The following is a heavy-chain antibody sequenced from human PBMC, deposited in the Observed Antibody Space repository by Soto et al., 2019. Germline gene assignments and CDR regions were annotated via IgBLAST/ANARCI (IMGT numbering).Heavy chain of an antibody. V-gene: IGHV3-72*01. CDR1: GFTFSDHY. CDR3: AREGINYDILTGYPLAYYYGMDV. CDR2: TRNKANSYTT. Sequence: PGGSLRLSCAASGFTFSDHYMDWVRQAPGKGLEWVGRTRNKANSYTTEYAASVKGRFTISRGDSKNSLYLQMNSLKTEDTAVYYCAREGINYDILTGYPLAYYYGMDVWGQGTTVTVSS. D-gene: IGHD3-9*01. J-gene: IGHJ6*02.